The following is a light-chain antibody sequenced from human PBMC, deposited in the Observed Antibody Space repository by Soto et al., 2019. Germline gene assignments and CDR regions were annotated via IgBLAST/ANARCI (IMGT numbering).Light chain of an antibody. J-gene: IGLJ3*02. CDR3: VLYMGSGIWV. CDR2: STY. CDR1: SGSVSTNNY. Sequence: QTVVTQEPSFSVSPGATVTLTCGLSSGSVSTNNYPSWYQQTPGQAPRTLIYSTYTRSSGVPDRFSASILGNKAALTITGAQADDESDYYCVLYMGSGIWVFGGGTKGTVL. V-gene: IGLV8-61*01.